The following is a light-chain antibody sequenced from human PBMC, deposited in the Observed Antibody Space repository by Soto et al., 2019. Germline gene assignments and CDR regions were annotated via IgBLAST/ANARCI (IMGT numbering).Light chain of an antibody. CDR3: HQRQSWPRT. V-gene: IGKV3-11*01. CDR1: QTVSSK. J-gene: IGKJ1*01. CDR2: DTS. Sequence: EIVLTQSPATLSSSPGERATLSCRASQTVSSKLAWYQHKPGQAPGLLIYDTSNRAGGIPARFSGSGSGTDFTLTISSLEPEDFAVYYCHQRQSWPRTFGQGTKV.